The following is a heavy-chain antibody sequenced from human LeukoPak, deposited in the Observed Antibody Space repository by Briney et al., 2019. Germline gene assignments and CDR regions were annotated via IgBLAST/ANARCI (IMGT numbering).Heavy chain of an antibody. J-gene: IGHJ4*02. CDR2: IYYSGST. D-gene: IGHD3-3*01. Sequence: PGGSLRLSCAASGFTFSNYAMSWVRQPPGKGLEWIGSIYYSGSTYYNPSLKSRVTISVDTSKNQFSLKLSSVTAADTAVYYCARTIGYFDYWGQGTLVTVSS. V-gene: IGHV4-39*01. CDR1: GFTFSNYA. CDR3: ARTIGYFDY.